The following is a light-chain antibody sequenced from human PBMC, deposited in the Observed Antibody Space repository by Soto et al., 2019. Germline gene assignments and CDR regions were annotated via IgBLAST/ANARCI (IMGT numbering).Light chain of an antibody. CDR2: DAS. CDR1: QSVSSS. CDR3: QQRSDWPPWT. J-gene: IGKJ1*01. V-gene: IGKV3-11*01. Sequence: EIVLTQSPATLSLSPGERATLSCRASQSVSSSLAWYQHKPGQAPRLLIYDASNRATGIPARFRGSGSGTDFTLTISSLEPEDFAVYYCQQRSDWPPWTFGQGTKVESK.